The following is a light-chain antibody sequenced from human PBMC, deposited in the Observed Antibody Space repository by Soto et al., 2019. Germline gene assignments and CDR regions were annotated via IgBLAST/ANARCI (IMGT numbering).Light chain of an antibody. V-gene: IGLV2-23*01. CDR3: CSYAGSRTFV. CDR1: SRDVGTYNL. J-gene: IGLJ1*01. Sequence: QSALTQPASVSGSPGQSIAISCSGTSRDVGTYNLVSWYQQHPGKAPKLIIYEGTKRPSGVSHRFSGSKSGNSASLTISGLQSEDEAEYYCCSYAGSRTFVFGPGTKLTVL. CDR2: EGT.